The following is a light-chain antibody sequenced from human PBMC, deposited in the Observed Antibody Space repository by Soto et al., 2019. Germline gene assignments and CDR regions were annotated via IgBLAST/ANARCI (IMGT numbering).Light chain of an antibody. V-gene: IGKV3-20*01. CDR1: QSVRSSY. CDR2: GAS. CDR3: QPYGSSPRFT. J-gene: IGKJ3*01. Sequence: EIVLTQSPGTLSLSPGERATLACRASQSVRSSYLAWYQQKPGQAPRLLIYGASTRATGIPERFSGSGSGTDFTLTISRLEPEAFPVYYCQPYGSSPRFTFGPGTKVDIK.